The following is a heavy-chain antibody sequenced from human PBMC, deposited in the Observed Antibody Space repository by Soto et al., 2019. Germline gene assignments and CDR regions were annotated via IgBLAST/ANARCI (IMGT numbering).Heavy chain of an antibody. Sequence: PGGSLRLSCAASGFTFSTHSMNWVRQAPGKGPEWVSSINDKSNYIFYADSVKGRFTISRDNAKNSLYLQMNSLRVEDSALYYCARGSTDSYPGSRIFDFWGRGTLVTVSS. CDR1: GFTFSTHS. J-gene: IGHJ4*02. CDR2: INDKSNYI. V-gene: IGHV3-21*04. CDR3: ARGSTDSYPGSRIFDF. D-gene: IGHD3-10*01.